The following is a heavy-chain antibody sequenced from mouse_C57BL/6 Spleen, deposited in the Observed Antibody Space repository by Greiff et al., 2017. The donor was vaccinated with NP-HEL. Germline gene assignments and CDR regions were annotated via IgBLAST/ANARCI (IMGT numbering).Heavy chain of an antibody. D-gene: IGHD2-5*01. CDR2: INPSTGGT. J-gene: IGHJ3*01. V-gene: IGHV1-42*01. CDR3: ARRGYYSNYGFAY. Sequence: EVQLQQSGPELVKPGASVKISCKASGYSFTGYYMNWVKQSPEKSLEWIGEINPSTGGTTYNQKFKAKATLTVDKSSSTAYMQLKSLTSEDSAVYYCARRGYYSNYGFAYWGQGTLVTVSA. CDR1: GYSFTGYY.